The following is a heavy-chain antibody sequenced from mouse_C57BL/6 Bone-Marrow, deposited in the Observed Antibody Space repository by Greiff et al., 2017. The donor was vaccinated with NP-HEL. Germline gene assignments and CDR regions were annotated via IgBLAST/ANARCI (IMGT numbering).Heavy chain of an antibody. D-gene: IGHD2-3*01. Sequence: QVQLQQPGAELVKPGASVKMSCKASGYTFTSYWITWVKQRPGQGLEWIGDIYPGSGSTNYNEKFKSKATLTVDTSSSTATMQLSSLTSEDSAVYYCAREDYDGYSLAYWGQGTLVTVSA. CDR2: IYPGSGST. V-gene: IGHV1-55*01. CDR3: AREDYDGYSLAY. CDR1: GYTFTSYW. J-gene: IGHJ3*01.